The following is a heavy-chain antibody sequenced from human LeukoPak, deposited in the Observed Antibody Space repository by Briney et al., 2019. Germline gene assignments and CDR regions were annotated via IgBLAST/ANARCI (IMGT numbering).Heavy chain of an antibody. V-gene: IGHV3-53*01. CDR1: GFTVSSRY. CDR2: IHGDGST. Sequence: PGGSLRLSSAASGFTVSSRYMSWVRQAPGKGLEWVSVIHGDGSTYYADSVKGRFTISRDNSKNTLYLQMNSLRAEDTAVYYCARGESSDCTCIDYWGQGTLVSVSS. CDR3: ARGESSDCTCIDY. D-gene: IGHD2-21*02. J-gene: IGHJ4*02.